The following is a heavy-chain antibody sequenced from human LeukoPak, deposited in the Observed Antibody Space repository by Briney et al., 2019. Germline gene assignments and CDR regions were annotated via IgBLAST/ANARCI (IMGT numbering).Heavy chain of an antibody. Sequence: GGSLRLSCAASGFTFSSSAMSWVRQAPRKGLEWVSGITNGGGSTYYADSVKGRFTISRDNSKNTLYLQMNSLRADDTAVYFCAKDARPSYWGQGTLVTVSS. CDR2: ITNGGGST. V-gene: IGHV3-23*01. J-gene: IGHJ4*02. CDR1: GFTFSSSA. CDR3: AKDARPSY.